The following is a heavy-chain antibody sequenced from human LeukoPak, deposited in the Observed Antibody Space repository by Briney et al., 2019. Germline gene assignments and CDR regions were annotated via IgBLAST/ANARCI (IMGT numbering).Heavy chain of an antibody. CDR1: GYTVTSYG. Sequence: ASVKVSCKASGYTVTSYGFSWVRQAPGQGLEWMGWISGYNGDTTYNQKFQGRVTLTTDRSTNTAYMDLRSLRSDDTAVYYCARAYSSPVGAYYFDFWGPGTLVTVSS. J-gene: IGHJ4*02. D-gene: IGHD6-13*01. CDR2: ISGYNGDT. CDR3: ARAYSSPVGAYYFDF. V-gene: IGHV1-18*01.